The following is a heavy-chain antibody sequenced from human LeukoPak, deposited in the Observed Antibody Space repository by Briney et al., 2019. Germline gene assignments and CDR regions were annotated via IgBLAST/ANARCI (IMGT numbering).Heavy chain of an antibody. CDR1: GFTFSSYS. D-gene: IGHD3-22*01. V-gene: IGHV3-21*01. CDR2: ISSSSSYI. CDR3: ARESQPGYYDSSGYPEY. J-gene: IGHJ4*02. Sequence: GGSLRLSCAASGFTFSSYSMNWVRQAPGKGLEWVSSISSSSSYIYYADSVKGRFTISRDNAKNSLYLQMNSLRAEDTAVYYCARESQPGYYDSSGYPEYWGQGTLVTVSS.